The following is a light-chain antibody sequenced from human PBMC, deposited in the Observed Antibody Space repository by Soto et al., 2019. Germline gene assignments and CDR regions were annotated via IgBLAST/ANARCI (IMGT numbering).Light chain of an antibody. CDR3: QQRSNWPKT. J-gene: IGKJ1*01. V-gene: IGKV3-11*01. Sequence: EIVLTQSPATLSLSPGERATLSCRASQSVSSYLAWYQQKPGQAPRLLIYDASNRATGIPARFSGSGSGTDFNLTISSLEPEDFAVYYCQQRSNWPKTFGQGTKV. CDR1: QSVSSY. CDR2: DAS.